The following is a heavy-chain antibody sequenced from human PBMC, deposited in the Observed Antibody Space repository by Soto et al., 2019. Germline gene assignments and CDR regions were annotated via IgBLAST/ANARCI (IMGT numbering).Heavy chain of an antibody. V-gene: IGHV3-53*01. Sequence: EVQLVESGGGLVQPGGSLRLSCAASGFIVRDNFMIWVRQAPGKGLEWVSALYRGGVAYYEDAVKGRFIISRDNPENTLYLQMTSLRADDSAIYYCARALVKVPAPPRLDAFDLWGQGTVVTVS. CDR1: GFIVRDNF. D-gene: IGHD2-2*01. J-gene: IGHJ3*01. CDR3: ARALVKVPAPPRLDAFDL. CDR2: LYRGGVA.